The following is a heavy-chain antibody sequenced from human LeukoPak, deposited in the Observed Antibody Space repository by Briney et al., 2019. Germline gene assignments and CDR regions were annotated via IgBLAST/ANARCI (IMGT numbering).Heavy chain of an antibody. J-gene: IGHJ3*02. CDR1: GFTFSSYS. CDR2: ISSSSSTI. D-gene: IGHD6-13*01. CDR3: AGDLGSSWYRAFDI. Sequence: GGSLRLSCAASGFTFSSYSMNWVRQAPGKGLEWVSYISSSSSTIYYADSVKGRFTISRDNAKNSLYLQMNSLRAEDTAVYYCAGDLGSSWYRAFDIWGQGTMVTVSS. V-gene: IGHV3-48*01.